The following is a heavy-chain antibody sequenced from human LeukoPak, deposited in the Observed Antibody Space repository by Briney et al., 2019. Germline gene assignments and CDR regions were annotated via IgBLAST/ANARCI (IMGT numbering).Heavy chain of an antibody. CDR2: ISGSGGST. CDR1: GGSISSGGYY. J-gene: IGHJ4*02. Sequence: PSETLSLTCTVSGGSISSGGYYWSWVRQAPGKGLEWVSAISGSGGSTYYADSVKGRFTISRDNSKNTLYLQMNSLRAEDTAVYYCAKGDRKWLVLYDYWGQGTLVTVSS. D-gene: IGHD6-19*01. V-gene: IGHV3-23*01. CDR3: AKGDRKWLVLYDY.